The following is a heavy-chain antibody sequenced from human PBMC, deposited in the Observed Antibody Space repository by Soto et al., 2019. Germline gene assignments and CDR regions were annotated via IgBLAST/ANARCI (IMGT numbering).Heavy chain of an antibody. CDR3: AGSIAVAGTLFPDY. D-gene: IGHD6-19*01. CDR2: FDPEDGET. CDR1: GYTLTELS. J-gene: IGHJ4*02. Sequence: QVQLVQSGAEVKKPGASVKVSCKVSGYTLTELSMHWVRQAPGKGLEWMGGFDPEDGETIYAQKFQGRVTMTEDTSTDTAYMERSSLRSEDAAVYYCAGSIAVAGTLFPDYWGQGTLVTVSS. V-gene: IGHV1-24*01.